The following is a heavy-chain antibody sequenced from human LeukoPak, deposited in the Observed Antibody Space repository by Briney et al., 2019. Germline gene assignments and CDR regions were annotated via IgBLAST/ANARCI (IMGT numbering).Heavy chain of an antibody. CDR2: IIPIFGTA. D-gene: IGHD2-2*01. CDR3: AREGYCSSTSCYGTNWFDP. CDR1: GYTFTNYA. Sequence: SVKVSCKASGYTFTNYAMNWVRQAPGQGLEWMGGIIPIFGTANYAQKFQGRVTITADESTSTAYMELSSLRSEDTAVYYCAREGYCSSTSCYGTNWFDPWGQGTLVTVSS. V-gene: IGHV1-69*13. J-gene: IGHJ5*02.